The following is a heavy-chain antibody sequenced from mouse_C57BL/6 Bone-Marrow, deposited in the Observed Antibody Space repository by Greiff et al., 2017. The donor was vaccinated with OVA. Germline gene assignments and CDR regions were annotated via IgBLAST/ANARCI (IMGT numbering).Heavy chain of an antibody. D-gene: IGHD1-1*01. J-gene: IGHJ4*01. CDR3: ARLRESGDY. CDR2: ISDGGSYT. Sequence: MLVESGGGLVEPGGSLKLSCAASGFTFSSYAMSWVRQTPEKRLEWVATISDGGSYTYYPDNVKGRFTISRDNAKNNLYLQMSHLKSEDTAMYYCARLRESGDYWGQGTSVTVSS. CDR1: GFTFSSYA. V-gene: IGHV5-4*03.